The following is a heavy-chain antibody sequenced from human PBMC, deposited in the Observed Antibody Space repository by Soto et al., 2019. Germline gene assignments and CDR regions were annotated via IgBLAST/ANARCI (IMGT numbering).Heavy chain of an antibody. CDR1: GFTFSNYW. CDR3: ARRRSGDYETFDY. D-gene: IGHD3-3*01. Sequence: PGGSLRLSCAASGFTFSNYWMNWVRQAPGKGLEWVANIKEDESEKHYVDSVKGRFTISRDNAKNSLYLQMNSLRAEDTAVYYCARRRSGDYETFDYWGQGTLVNVS. V-gene: IGHV3-7*01. CDR2: IKEDESEK. J-gene: IGHJ4*02.